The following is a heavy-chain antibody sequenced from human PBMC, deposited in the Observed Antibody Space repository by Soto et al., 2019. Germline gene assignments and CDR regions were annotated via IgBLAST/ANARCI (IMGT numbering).Heavy chain of an antibody. CDR3: ARVWAAAGTRISDY. D-gene: IGHD6-13*01. Sequence: EVQLVESGGGLVKPGGSLRLSCAASGFTFSSYSMNWVRQAPGKGLEWVSSISSSSSYIYYADSVKGRFTISRDNVKNSLYLQMNSLRAEDTAVYYCARVWAAAGTRISDYWGQGTLVTVSS. J-gene: IGHJ4*02. CDR2: ISSSSSYI. V-gene: IGHV3-21*01. CDR1: GFTFSSYS.